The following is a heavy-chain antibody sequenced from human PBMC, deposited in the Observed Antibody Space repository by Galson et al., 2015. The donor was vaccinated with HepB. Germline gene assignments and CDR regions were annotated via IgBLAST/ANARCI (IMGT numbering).Heavy chain of an antibody. CDR2: INAGNGNT. CDR1: GYTFTSYA. V-gene: IGHV1-3*01. Sequence: SVKVSCKASGYTFTSYAMHWVRQAPGQRLEWMGWINAGNGNTKYSQKFQGRVTITRDTSASTAYMELSSLRSEDTAVYYCARKFISVAVPISYYYYYGMDVWGQGTTVTVSS. J-gene: IGHJ6*02. D-gene: IGHD2-2*01. CDR3: ARKFISVAVPISYYYYYGMDV.